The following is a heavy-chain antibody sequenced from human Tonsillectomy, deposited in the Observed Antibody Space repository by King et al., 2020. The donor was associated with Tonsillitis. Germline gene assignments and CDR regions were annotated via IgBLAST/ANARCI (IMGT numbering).Heavy chain of an antibody. CDR2: ISWNSGST. V-gene: IGHV3-9*01. Sequence: VQLVEAGGGLVQPGGSLRLSCAASGFTFFDYSMHWVRQAPGKGLEWVSGISWNSGSTSYDESLKGRLTIIRENAKNSPYLQMNSLRSDDTALYYCSKDQVDSSGYSFDYWGQGTLVTVSS. CDR3: SKDQVDSSGYSFDY. D-gene: IGHD3-22*01. CDR1: GFTFFDYS. J-gene: IGHJ4*02.